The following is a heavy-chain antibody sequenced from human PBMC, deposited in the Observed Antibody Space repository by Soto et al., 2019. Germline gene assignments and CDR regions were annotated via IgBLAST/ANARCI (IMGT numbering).Heavy chain of an antibody. J-gene: IGHJ5*02. Sequence: QVQLVQSGAEVKKPGSSVKVSCNASGGTFSSYAISWVRQAPGQGLEWMGGILTIVGTANYAQKFQGRVTITADESTSTAYMELSSLRYEDTAVYYCSRVARGAIVAWFDPWGQGTLVTVSS. CDR1: GGTFSSYA. CDR2: ILTIVGTA. CDR3: SRVARGAIVAWFDP. V-gene: IGHV1-69*01. D-gene: IGHD3-22*01.